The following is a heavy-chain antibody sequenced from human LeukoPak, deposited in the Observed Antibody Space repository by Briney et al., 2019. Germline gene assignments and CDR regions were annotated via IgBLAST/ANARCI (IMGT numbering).Heavy chain of an antibody. Sequence: GGSLRLSCADSRFTFSSYSMNWVRQAPGKGLEWVSSISTSSIYIYYADSVKGRFTISRDNAKNSLYLQMNSLRAEDTAVYYCARGQDTVITSRDAFDIWGQGTMVTVSS. CDR3: ARGQDTVITSRDAFDI. CDR2: ISTSSIYI. V-gene: IGHV3-21*01. D-gene: IGHD4-23*01. CDR1: RFTFSSYS. J-gene: IGHJ3*02.